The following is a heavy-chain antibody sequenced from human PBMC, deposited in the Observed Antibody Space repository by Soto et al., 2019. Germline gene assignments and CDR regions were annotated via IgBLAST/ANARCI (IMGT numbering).Heavy chain of an antibody. CDR2: IYDNGNT. D-gene: IGHD3-3*01. J-gene: IGHJ6*02. CDR1: GGSITRGGYS. V-gene: IGHV4-30-2*01. Sequence: QLQLQESGSGLVKPSQTLSLMCDVSGGSITRGGYSWSWIRQLPGKGLEWLGYIYDNGNTNYNASLKSRVTISVDRSKNQFSLNLTSVTAADTAVYYCARWSPLYGMDVWGQGATVTVSS. CDR3: ARWSPLYGMDV.